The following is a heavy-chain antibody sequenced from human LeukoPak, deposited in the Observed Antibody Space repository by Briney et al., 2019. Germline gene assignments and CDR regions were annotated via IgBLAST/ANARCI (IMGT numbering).Heavy chain of an antibody. CDR3: AIAGSCNGLTTVPDHSWFDP. CDR1: GYSFTAYY. CDR2: INPNSAGT. J-gene: IGHJ5*02. Sequence: APVKVSCKASGYSFTAYYMHWLRQAPGQGLEWIGWINPNSAGTNYAQKFQGRVTLTRHTSITTHYMELTRLTSDDTALYYCAIAGSCNGLTTVPDHSWFDPWGQGTLVTVSS. D-gene: IGHD4-17*01. V-gene: IGHV1-2*02.